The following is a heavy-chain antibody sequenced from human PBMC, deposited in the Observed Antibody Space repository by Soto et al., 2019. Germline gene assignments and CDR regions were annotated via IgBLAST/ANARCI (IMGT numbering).Heavy chain of an antibody. CDR2: ISGHNGKA. D-gene: IGHD5-12*01. CDR3: ARKGYIGNFAMDV. V-gene: IGHV1-18*04. Sequence: QVKLVQSGAEVKEPGASVTVSCKASGYTFTSYAVMWVRKAPGQGLEWIGWISGHNGKADYAENFQGRAIMTTDTSTATASMDLRGLRSDDTAVYYCARKGYIGNFAMDVWGQGTTVTVSS. CDR1: GYTFTSYA. J-gene: IGHJ6*02.